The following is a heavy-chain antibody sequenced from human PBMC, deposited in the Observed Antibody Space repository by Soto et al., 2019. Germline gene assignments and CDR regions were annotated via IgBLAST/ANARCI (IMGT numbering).Heavy chain of an antibody. D-gene: IGHD5-12*01. Sequence: DVQVVESGGGLIQPGRSLRLSCEVSGFSVTANYMSWVRQAPGKGLEWVSVIYSGGSTYYIDSVKGRFSISRDTSKNTLYLQMNNLRAEDTAVYYCHGYGYWGQGTLVTVSS. J-gene: IGHJ4*02. V-gene: IGHV3-53*01. CDR2: IYSGGST. CDR1: GFSVTANY. CDR3: HGYGY.